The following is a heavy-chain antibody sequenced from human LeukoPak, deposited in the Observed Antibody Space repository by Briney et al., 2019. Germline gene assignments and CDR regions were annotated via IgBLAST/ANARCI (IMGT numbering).Heavy chain of an antibody. CDR3: ARATSLFDY. CDR1: GFTFSSYS. V-gene: IGHV3-21*01. J-gene: IGHJ4*02. CDR2: ISSSSSYI. Sequence: GGSLRLSCAASGFTFSSYSMNWVRQAPGKRLEWVSSISSSSSYIYYADSVKGRFTISRDNAKNPLYLQMNSLRAEDTAVYYCARATSLFDYWGQGTLVTVSS.